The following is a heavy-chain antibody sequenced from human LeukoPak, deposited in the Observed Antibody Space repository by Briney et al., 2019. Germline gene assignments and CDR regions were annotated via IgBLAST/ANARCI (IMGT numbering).Heavy chain of an antibody. CDR3: GKYLQPSGFPYALDT. J-gene: IGHJ3*02. V-gene: IGHV3-23*01. CDR1: GFTFSIYA. D-gene: IGHD3-16*01. Sequence: GRSLRLACSASGFTFSIYAMGSVRQRPVRGLEWVASISGSSHITTYTDSLEGRFTISRDNSKNTLYLQINSLRDDDTALYYCGKYLQPSGFPYALDTWGQGTMVTVSS. CDR2: ISGSSHIT.